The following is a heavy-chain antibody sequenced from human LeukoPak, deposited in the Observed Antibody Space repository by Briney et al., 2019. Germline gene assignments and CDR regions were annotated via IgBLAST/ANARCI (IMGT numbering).Heavy chain of an antibody. CDR1: GGSISSGSYY. J-gene: IGHJ2*01. Sequence: SQTLSLTCTVSGGSISSGSYYWSWIRQPPGKGLECIGYISYSGSTNYNPSLKSRVTISVDTSKNQFSLKLSSVTAADTAVYYCARGGGSSWYRYFDLWGRGTLVTVSS. CDR3: ARGGGSSWYRYFDL. D-gene: IGHD6-13*01. CDR2: ISYSGST. V-gene: IGHV4-61*01.